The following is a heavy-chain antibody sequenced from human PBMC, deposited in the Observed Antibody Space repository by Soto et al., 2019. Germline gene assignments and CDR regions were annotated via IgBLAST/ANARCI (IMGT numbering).Heavy chain of an antibody. D-gene: IGHD3-3*01. V-gene: IGHV3-30-3*01. CDR3: ARDKIELRLLEWSYYFAY. CDR1: GFTFSSYS. J-gene: IGHJ4*01. Sequence: GESLKISCAASGFTFSSYSIHWVRQAPGKGLEWVAVISYDGSNKYYADSVKGRFTISGDNSKNTLYLQMNSLRAEDTAVYYCARDKIELRLLEWSYYFAYWAHGPL. CDR2: ISYDGSNK.